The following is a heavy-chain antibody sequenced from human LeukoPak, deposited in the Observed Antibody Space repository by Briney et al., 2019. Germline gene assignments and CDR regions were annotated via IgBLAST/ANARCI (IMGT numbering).Heavy chain of an antibody. CDR1: GFTFSGHW. J-gene: IGHJ6*03. Sequence: GGSLRLSCTASGFTFSGHWIHWVRQPPGMGLVWVSRINERGTDSMYAESVKGRFTISRDNAKNSLYLQMNSLRAEDTAVYYCARDPYSGGYWDYYYYYMDLWGQGTTVTISS. V-gene: IGHV3-74*03. CDR3: ARDPYSGGYWDYYYYYMDL. D-gene: IGHD1-26*01. CDR2: INERGTDS.